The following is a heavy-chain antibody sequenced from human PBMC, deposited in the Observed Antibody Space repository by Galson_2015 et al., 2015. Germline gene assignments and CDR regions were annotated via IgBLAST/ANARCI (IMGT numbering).Heavy chain of an antibody. CDR1: GFTFSSYA. CDR3: ARATVTNDAFEI. CDR2: ISYDGSNK. D-gene: IGHD4-17*01. J-gene: IGHJ3*02. V-gene: IGHV3-30-3*01. Sequence: SLRLSCAASGFTFSSYAMHWVRQAPGKGLEWVAVISYDGSNKYYADSVKGRFTISRDNSKNTLYLQMNSLRAEDTAVYYCARATVTNDAFEIWGQGTMVTVSS.